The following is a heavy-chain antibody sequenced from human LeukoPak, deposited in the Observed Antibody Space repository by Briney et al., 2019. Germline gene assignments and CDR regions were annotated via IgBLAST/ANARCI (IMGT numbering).Heavy chain of an antibody. CDR2: MNPNSGNT. V-gene: IGHV1-8*01. D-gene: IGHD3-22*01. CDR3: ARSYDSTALSDY. Sequence: ASVKVSCKASGYTFTSYDINWVRQATGQGLEWMGWMNPNSGNTGYAQKFQGRVTMTRNTSISTAYMELSSLRSEDTAVYYCARSYDSTALSDYWGQGTLVTVSS. J-gene: IGHJ4*02. CDR1: GYTFTSYD.